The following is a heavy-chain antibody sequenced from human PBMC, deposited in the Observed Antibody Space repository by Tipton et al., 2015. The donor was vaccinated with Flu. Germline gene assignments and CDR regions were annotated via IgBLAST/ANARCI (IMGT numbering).Heavy chain of an antibody. D-gene: IGHD3-10*01. V-gene: IGHV3-48*03. CDR3: ARGLYYYGSGSKYYYYGMDV. CDR1: GFTFSSYE. CDR2: ISSSGSTI. J-gene: IGHJ6*02. Sequence: SLRLSCAASGFTFSSYEMNWVRQAPGKGLEWVSYISSSGSTIYYADSAKGRFTISRDNAKNSLYLQMNSLRAEDTAVYYCARGLYYYGSGSKYYYYGMDVWGQGTTVTVSS.